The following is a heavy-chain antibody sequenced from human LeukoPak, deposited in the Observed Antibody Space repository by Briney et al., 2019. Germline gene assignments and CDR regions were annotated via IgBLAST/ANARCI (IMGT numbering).Heavy chain of an antibody. J-gene: IGHJ4*02. D-gene: IGHD1-14*01. CDR2: ISSSGSTI. CDR1: GFTFSDYY. V-gene: IGHV3-11*04. Sequence: GGSLRLSCAASGFTFSDYYMSWIRQAPGKGLEWVSYISSSGSTISYADSVKGRFTSSRDNSKNTLYLHINSLRAEDTAVYYCVKDNPLDYWGQGTLVTVSS. CDR3: VKDNPLDY.